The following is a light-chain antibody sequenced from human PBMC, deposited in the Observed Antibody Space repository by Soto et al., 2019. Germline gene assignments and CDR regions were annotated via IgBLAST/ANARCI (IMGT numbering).Light chain of an antibody. Sequence: EVVLTQSAGTLSWSPGERATLSWRASQSIGSSYLAWYQQKTGQAPRLLIYGASSRATGIPDRFSGSGYGTDFNLTISRLETEDFAVYYCQQYGSSPMTFGQGTRLEIK. CDR1: QSIGSSY. CDR3: QQYGSSPMT. V-gene: IGKV3-20*01. CDR2: GAS. J-gene: IGKJ5*01.